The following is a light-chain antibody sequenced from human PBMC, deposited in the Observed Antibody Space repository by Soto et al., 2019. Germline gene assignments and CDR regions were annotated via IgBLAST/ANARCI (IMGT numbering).Light chain of an antibody. CDR1: QSVSSNF. V-gene: IGKV3-20*01. J-gene: IGKJ3*01. CDR3: QQYSSWPFT. CDR2: GAS. Sequence: EIVLTQSPGTLSLSPGERATLSCRASQSVSSNFLAWYQQRPGQAPRLLIYGASNRATGIPDRFSGSGSGTDFTLTISRLEPEDFAVYYCQQYSSWPFTFGPGTKVAIE.